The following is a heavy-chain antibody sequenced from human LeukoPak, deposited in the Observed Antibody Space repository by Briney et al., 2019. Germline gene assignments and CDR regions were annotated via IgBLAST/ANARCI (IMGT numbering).Heavy chain of an antibody. CDR3: ASGAVRHIVVVTAIPVTFDY. J-gene: IGHJ4*02. CDR2: IIPIFGTA. V-gene: IGHV1-69*05. D-gene: IGHD2-21*02. Sequence: SVKVSCKASGGTFSSYAISWVRQAPGQGLEWMGRIIPIFGTANYAQKFQGRVTITTDESTSTAYMELSSLRSEDTAVYYCASGAVRHIVVVTAIPVTFDYWGQGTLVTVSS. CDR1: GGTFSSYA.